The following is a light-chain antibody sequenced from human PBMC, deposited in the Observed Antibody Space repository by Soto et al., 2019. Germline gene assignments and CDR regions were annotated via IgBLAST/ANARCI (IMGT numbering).Light chain of an antibody. CDR3: MQSTQLRT. CDR1: QSLLHSDGNTY. CDR2: QIS. Sequence: DLLMTQTPLSSPVTLGQPASISCRSSQSLLHSDGNTYLSWLQQRPGQPPRLLIYQISKRFSGVPDRFSGSGAGTDFTLKISRVESEDVGIYYCMQSTQLRTFGQGTKVDI. J-gene: IGKJ1*01. V-gene: IGKV2-24*01.